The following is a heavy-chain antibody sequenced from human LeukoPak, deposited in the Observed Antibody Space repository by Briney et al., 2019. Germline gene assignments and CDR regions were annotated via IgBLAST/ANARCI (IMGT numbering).Heavy chain of an antibody. V-gene: IGHV4-34*01. J-gene: IGHJ4*02. D-gene: IGHD2-15*01. CDR2: INHSGST. Sequence: SETLSLTCAVYGGSFSGYYWSWIRQPPGKGLEWIGEINHSGSTNYNPSLKSRVTISVDTSKNQFSLKLSSVTAADTAVYYCARGLRTKGSRIGYWGQGTLVTVSS. CDR1: GGSFSGYY. CDR3: ARGLRTKGSRIGY.